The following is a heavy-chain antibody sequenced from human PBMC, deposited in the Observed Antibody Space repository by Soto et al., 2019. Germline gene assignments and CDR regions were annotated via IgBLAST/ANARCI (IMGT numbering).Heavy chain of an antibody. CDR3: ARVNAWWELLSYFDY. Sequence: QVQLVESGGGVVQPGRSLRLSCAASGFTISSYAMHWVRQAPGKGLEWVAVISYDGSNKYYADSVKGRFTISRDNSKNTLYLQMNSLRAEDTAVYYCARVNAWWELLSYFDYWGQGTLVTVSS. J-gene: IGHJ4*02. D-gene: IGHD1-26*01. V-gene: IGHV3-30-3*01. CDR1: GFTISSYA. CDR2: ISYDGSNK.